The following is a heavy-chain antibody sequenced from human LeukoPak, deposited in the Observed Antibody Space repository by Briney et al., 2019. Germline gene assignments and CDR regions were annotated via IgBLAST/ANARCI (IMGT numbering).Heavy chain of an antibody. Sequence: SETLSLTCAVYGGSFSGYYWSWIRQPPGNGLEWIGEINHSGSTNYNPSLKSRVTISVDTSKNQFSLKLSSVTAADTAVYYCARGTDDSSGYYYLIDYWGQGTLVTVSS. CDR1: GGSFSGYY. CDR3: ARGTDDSSGYYYLIDY. D-gene: IGHD3-22*01. CDR2: INHSGST. V-gene: IGHV4-34*01. J-gene: IGHJ4*02.